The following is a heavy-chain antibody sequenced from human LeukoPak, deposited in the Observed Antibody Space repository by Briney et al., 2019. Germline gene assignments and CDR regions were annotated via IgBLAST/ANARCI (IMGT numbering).Heavy chain of an antibody. CDR2: IRYDGSNK. D-gene: IGHD5-18*01. J-gene: IGHJ4*02. Sequence: GGSLRLSCAASGFTFSSYGMHWVRQAPGKGLEWVAFIRYDGSNKYYADSVKGRFTISRDNSKNTLYLQMNSLRAEDTAVYYCAKERIQHLNTVDFDYWGQGTLVTVSS. CDR1: GFTFSSYG. V-gene: IGHV3-30*02. CDR3: AKERIQHLNTVDFDY.